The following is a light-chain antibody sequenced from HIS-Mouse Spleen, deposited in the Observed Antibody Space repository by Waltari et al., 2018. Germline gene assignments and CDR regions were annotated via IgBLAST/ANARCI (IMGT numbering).Light chain of an antibody. Sequence: QSALTQPASVSGSPGQSITISCTGTSSDVGGYNYVSWYQQHPGKAPKLMIYDVSNRPSGVSNRCSGSKSGNTASLTSSGLQAEDEADYYCSSYTSSSTYVFGTGTKVTVL. CDR1: SSDVGGYNY. J-gene: IGLJ1*01. V-gene: IGLV2-14*03. CDR3: SSYTSSSTYV. CDR2: DVS.